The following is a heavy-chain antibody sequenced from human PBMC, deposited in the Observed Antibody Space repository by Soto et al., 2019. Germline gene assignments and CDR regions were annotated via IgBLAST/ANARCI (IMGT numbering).Heavy chain of an antibody. D-gene: IGHD6-19*01. Sequence: SETLSLTCTVSDDSFRGAEYYWSWIRQPLGKGPEWIGYTYYNGDTKYNPALRSRVTMSEDTSKNQFSLRLSSVTAADTAVYFCARGPAYIDGWRTFDLWGRGILVTVPQ. J-gene: IGHJ4*02. V-gene: IGHV4-61*08. CDR2: TYYNGDT. CDR1: DDSFRGAEYY. CDR3: ARGPAYIDGWRTFDL.